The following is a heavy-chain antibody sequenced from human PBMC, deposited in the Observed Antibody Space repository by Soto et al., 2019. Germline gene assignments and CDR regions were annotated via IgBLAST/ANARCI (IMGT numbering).Heavy chain of an antibody. D-gene: IGHD5-18*01. V-gene: IGHV1-18*01. CDR1: GDTITSCG. CDR3: ASGDGYTYGSNWFDP. J-gene: IGHJ5*02. Sequence: ASVEACLEASGDTITSCGSRWVQQAHRKRLEWMGWISAYNGNTNYAQKLQGRVTMTTDTSSSTAYMELRSLRSDVTAVYYFASGDGYTYGSNWFDPPAQPPLLTLHS. CDR2: ISAYNGNT.